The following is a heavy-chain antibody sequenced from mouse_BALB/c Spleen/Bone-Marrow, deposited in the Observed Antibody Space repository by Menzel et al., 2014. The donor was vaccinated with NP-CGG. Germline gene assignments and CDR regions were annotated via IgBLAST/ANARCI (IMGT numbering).Heavy chain of an antibody. D-gene: IGHD1-1*01. J-gene: IGHJ3*01. CDR2: ISDGGSYT. CDR3: LYLKKSSRKSEDAAMYYCARGGGNYGGAWFAY. V-gene: IGHV5-4*02. Sequence: EVKLVESGGGLVKPGGSLRLSCAASGFTFSDYYMYWVRQTPEKRLEWVATISDGGSYTYYPDSVKGRFTISRDNDNNNPKDKKERITISRENKKNSLYLKKSSRKSEDAAMYYCARGGGNYGGAWFAYWGQGTLVTVSA. CDR1: GFTFSDYY.